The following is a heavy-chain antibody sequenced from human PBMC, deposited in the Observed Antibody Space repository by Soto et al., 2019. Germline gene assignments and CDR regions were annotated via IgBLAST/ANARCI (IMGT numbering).Heavy chain of an antibody. J-gene: IGHJ4*02. CDR3: AKDLRVALDY. V-gene: IGHV3-30*18. Sequence: PGGWLRLSCAASGFSFSSYVMHWVRQAPGKGLEWVAVISYDGSNKYYADSVKGRFTISRDNSKNTLYLQMNSLRAEDTAVYYCAKDLRVALDYWGQGTLVTVSS. CDR2: ISYDGSNK. CDR1: GFSFSSYV. D-gene: IGHD3-10*01.